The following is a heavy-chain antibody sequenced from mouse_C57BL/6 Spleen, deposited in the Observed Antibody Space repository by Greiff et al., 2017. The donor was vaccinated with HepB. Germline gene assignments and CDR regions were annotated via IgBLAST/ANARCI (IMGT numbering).Heavy chain of an antibody. CDR2: INPSNGGT. J-gene: IGHJ4*01. V-gene: IGHV1-42*01. CDR1: GYSFTGYY. Sequence: EVQLQQSGPELVKPGASVKISCKASGYSFTGYYMNWVKQSPEKSLEWIGEINPSNGGTTYNQKFKAKATLTVDKSSSTAYMQLKSLTSEDSAVYYCARWFYYAMDYWGQGTSVTVSS. CDR3: ARWFYYAMDY. D-gene: IGHD2-2*01.